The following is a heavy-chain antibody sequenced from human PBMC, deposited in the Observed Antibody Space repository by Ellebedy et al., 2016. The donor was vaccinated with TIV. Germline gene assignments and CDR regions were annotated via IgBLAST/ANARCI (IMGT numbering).Heavy chain of an antibody. D-gene: IGHD3-10*01. V-gene: IGHV1-46*01. Sequence: ASVKVSCXASGYTFTSYYMHWVRQAPGQGLEWMGIINPSGGGTSYAQKFQGRVTMTRDTSTSTVYMELSSLRSEDTAVYYCAREGTHRVGYGSGSYFDYWGQGTLVTVSS. CDR3: AREGTHRVGYGSGSYFDY. CDR1: GYTFTSYY. J-gene: IGHJ4*02. CDR2: INPSGGGT.